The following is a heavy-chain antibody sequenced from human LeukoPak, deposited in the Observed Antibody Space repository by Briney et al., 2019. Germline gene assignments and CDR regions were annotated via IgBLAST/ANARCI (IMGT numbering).Heavy chain of an antibody. D-gene: IGHD2-2*03. Sequence: SETLSLTCTVSGGSISSSSYYWGWIRQPPGKGLEWIGSTYYNPSLKSRVTISVDTSRNQFSLNLSSVTAADTAVYYCARRGGYCNSNSCCTWDSWGQGTLVTVSS. J-gene: IGHJ4*02. CDR2: T. CDR3: ARRGGYCNSNSCCTWDS. CDR1: GGSISSSSYY. V-gene: IGHV4-39*01.